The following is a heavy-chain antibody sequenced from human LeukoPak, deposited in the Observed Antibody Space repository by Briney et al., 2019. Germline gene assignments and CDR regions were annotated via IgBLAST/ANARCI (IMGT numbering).Heavy chain of an antibody. CDR1: GFTFSTYW. V-gene: IGHV3-74*01. CDR2: IKSDGST. D-gene: IGHD3-22*01. Sequence: GGSLRLSCAASGFTFSTYWMHWVRQAPGKRLVRVARIKSDGSTNYADSVKGRFTISRDNAKNTVSLQMNSLRPEDTGVYYCARAPSEIGGYYPEYFRHWGQGTLVTVSS. CDR3: ARAPSEIGGYYPEYFRH. J-gene: IGHJ1*01.